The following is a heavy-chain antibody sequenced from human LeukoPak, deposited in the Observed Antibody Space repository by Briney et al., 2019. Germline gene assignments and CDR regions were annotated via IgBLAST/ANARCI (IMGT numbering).Heavy chain of an antibody. CDR2: IYYSGST. CDR1: GGSVSSGSYY. V-gene: IGHV4-30-4*01. CDR3: ARAVGYSYGAYGMDV. D-gene: IGHD5-18*01. Sequence: SETLSLTCTVSGGSVSSGSYYWSWIRQPPGKGLAWIGYIYYSGSTYYNPSLKSRVTISVDTSKNQFSLKLSSVTAADTAVYYCARAVGYSYGAYGMDVWGQGTTVTVSS. J-gene: IGHJ6*02.